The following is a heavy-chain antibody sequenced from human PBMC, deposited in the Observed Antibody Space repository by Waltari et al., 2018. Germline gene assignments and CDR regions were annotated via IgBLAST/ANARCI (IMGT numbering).Heavy chain of an antibody. CDR3: AKVISSRELPGGFDS. V-gene: IGHV3-23*01. D-gene: IGHD3-10*01. CDR2: ISSTGGRA. J-gene: IGHJ4*02. Sequence: EVQLLESGGGLVQPGGSLRLSCAASGFTFSTYAMSWVRQAPGKGLDWVSTISSTGGRAYYADSVKGRFSISRDNSKKTLDLQMNSLRDEDTAIYYCAKVISSRELPGGFDSWGQGILVTVSS. CDR1: GFTFSTYA.